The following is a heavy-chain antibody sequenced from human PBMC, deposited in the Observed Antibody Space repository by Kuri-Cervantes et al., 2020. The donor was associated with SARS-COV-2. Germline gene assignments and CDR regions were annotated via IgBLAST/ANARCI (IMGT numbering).Heavy chain of an antibody. J-gene: IGHJ4*02. Sequence: SETLSLTCTVSGGSTSTYYWSWIRQPPGKGLEWIGEINHSGSTNYNPSLKSRVTISVDTSKNQFSLKLSSVTAADTAVYYCARGSPSGWYRVYDYWGQGTLVTVSS. V-gene: IGHV4-34*01. CDR1: GGSTSTYY. CDR2: INHSGST. D-gene: IGHD6-19*01. CDR3: ARGSPSGWYRVYDY.